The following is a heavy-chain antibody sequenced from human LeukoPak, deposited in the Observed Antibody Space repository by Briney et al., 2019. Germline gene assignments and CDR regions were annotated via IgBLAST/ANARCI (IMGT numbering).Heavy chain of an antibody. D-gene: IGHD3-10*01. CDR1: GGSFSGYY. V-gene: IGHV4-34*01. CDR2: INHSGST. J-gene: IGHJ5*02. CDR3: ARDGSMVRGVIPFDP. Sequence: SETLSLTCAVYGGSFSGYYWSWIRQPPGKGLEWIGEINHSGSTYYNPSLKSRVTISVDTSKNQFSLKLSSVTAADTAVYYCARDGSMVRGVIPFDPWGQGTLVTVSS.